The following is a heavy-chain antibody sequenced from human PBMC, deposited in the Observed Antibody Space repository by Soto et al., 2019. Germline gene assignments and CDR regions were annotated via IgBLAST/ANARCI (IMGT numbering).Heavy chain of an antibody. D-gene: IGHD4-17*01. CDR2: IRSKAYGGTT. Sequence: GGSLRLSCTASGFTFGDYAMSWVRQAPGKGLEWVGFIRSKAYGGTTEYAASVKGRFTISRDDSKSIAYLQMNSLKTEDTAVYYCTIGPKSGDYSSYWGQGTMVSVSS. CDR3: TIGPKSGDYSSY. J-gene: IGHJ4*02. CDR1: GFTFGDYA. V-gene: IGHV3-49*04.